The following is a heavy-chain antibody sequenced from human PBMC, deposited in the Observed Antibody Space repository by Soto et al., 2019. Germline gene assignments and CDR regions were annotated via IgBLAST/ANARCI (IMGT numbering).Heavy chain of an antibody. CDR1: GGTFSSYT. CDR3: ARLGQDYYGSGSGWFDP. CDR2: IIPILGIA. J-gene: IGHJ5*02. Sequence: QVQLVQSGAEVKKPGSSVKVSCKASGGTFSSYTISWVRQAPGQGLEWMGRIIPILGIANYAQKFQGRVTMTADKSTSRDNMELSSLRSEDTDVYYCARLGQDYYGSGSGWFDPWGQGTLVTVSS. V-gene: IGHV1-69*02. D-gene: IGHD3-10*01.